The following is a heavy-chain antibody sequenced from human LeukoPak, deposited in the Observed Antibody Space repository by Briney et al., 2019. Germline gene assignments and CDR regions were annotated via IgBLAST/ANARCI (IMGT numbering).Heavy chain of an antibody. D-gene: IGHD5-12*01. V-gene: IGHV3-23*01. CDR1: GFTFSSYA. CDR2: ISGSGGST. Sequence: AGGSLRLSCAASGFTFSSYAMSWVRQAPGKGLEWVSAISGSGGSTYYADSVKGRFTISRDNSKNTLYLQMNSLRAEDTAVYYCAKATRGYGDYNWFDPWGQGTLVTVSS. CDR3: AKATRGYGDYNWFDP. J-gene: IGHJ5*02.